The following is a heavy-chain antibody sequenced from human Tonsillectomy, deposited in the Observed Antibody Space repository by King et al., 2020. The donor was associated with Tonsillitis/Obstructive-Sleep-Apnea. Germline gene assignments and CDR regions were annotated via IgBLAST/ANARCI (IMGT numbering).Heavy chain of an antibody. D-gene: IGHD3-10*01. Sequence: VQLQQWGAGLLKPSETLSLTCAVYGGSFSGYYWSWIRQPPGKGLEWIGEINHSGSTNYNPSLKSRVTISVDTSKNQFSLKLSSVTAADTAVYYCARSRVLVRGVIIAPLYFDLWGRGTLVTVSS. J-gene: IGHJ2*01. V-gene: IGHV4-34*01. CDR2: INHSGST. CDR3: ARSRVLVRGVIIAPLYFDL. CDR1: GGSFSGYY.